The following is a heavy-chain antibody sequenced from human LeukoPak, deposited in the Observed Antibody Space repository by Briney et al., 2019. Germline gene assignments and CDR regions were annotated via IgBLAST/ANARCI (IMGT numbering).Heavy chain of an antibody. CDR2: IIPIFGTA. V-gene: IGHV1-69*06. Sequence: ASVKVSCKASGGTFSSYAISWVRQAPGQGLEWMGGIIPIFGTANYAQKFQGRVTITADKSTSTAYMELSSLRSEDTAVYYCARDGIAAAGTPGWFDPWGQGTLVTVSS. J-gene: IGHJ5*02. D-gene: IGHD6-13*01. CDR3: ARDGIAAAGTPGWFDP. CDR1: GGTFSSYA.